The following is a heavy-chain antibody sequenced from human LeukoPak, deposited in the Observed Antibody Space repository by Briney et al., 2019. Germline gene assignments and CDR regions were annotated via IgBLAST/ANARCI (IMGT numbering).Heavy chain of an antibody. CDR2: ISYDGSDK. V-gene: IGHV3-30*03. Sequence: GGSLRLSCAASGFTFSSYGMHWVRQAPGKGLEWVAVISYDGSDKYFADSVKGRFTISRDNSKNTLYLQMNSLRAEDTAVYYCVRQFGHDILTGYYNVGDYWGQGALVTVSS. CDR1: GFTFSSYG. J-gene: IGHJ4*02. D-gene: IGHD3-9*01. CDR3: VRQFGHDILTGYYNVGDY.